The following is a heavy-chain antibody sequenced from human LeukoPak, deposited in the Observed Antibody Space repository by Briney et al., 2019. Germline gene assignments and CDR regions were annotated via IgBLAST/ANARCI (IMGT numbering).Heavy chain of an antibody. CDR2: IYYSGST. CDR1: GGSISSGGYY. Sequence: PSETLSLTCTVSGGSISSGGYYWSWIRQLPGKGLEWIGYIYYSGSTYYNPSLKSRVTISVDTSKNQFSLKLSSVTAADTAVYYCARVWGGGTYYFDYWGQGTLVTVSS. J-gene: IGHJ4*02. V-gene: IGHV4-31*03. D-gene: IGHD4-23*01. CDR3: ARVWGGGTYYFDY.